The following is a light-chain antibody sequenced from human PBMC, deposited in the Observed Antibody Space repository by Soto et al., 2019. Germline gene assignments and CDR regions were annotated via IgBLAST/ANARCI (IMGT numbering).Light chain of an antibody. V-gene: IGKV1-39*01. Sequence: DIQVTQSPSSLSASVGDRITITCRASESISTYLNWYQQKPGKAPSLLMYGASNLQSGVPSRFNGSGAGTDFTLTITSLQPEDFATYYCQQSYSTPITFGQGTRLDIK. CDR3: QQSYSTPIT. J-gene: IGKJ5*01. CDR1: ESISTY. CDR2: GAS.